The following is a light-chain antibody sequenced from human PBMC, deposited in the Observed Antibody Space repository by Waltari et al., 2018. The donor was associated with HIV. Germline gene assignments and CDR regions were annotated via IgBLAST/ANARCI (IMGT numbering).Light chain of an antibody. Sequence: DIQMTQYPSTLSAAVGDRVTSTCRASQHISSWVAWFQKKPGKAPKTLIYKASELESGVPSRFSGSGSGTEFTLTISDLHPDDFATYFCQHYNFWPYAFGQGTKVEI. J-gene: IGKJ1*01. CDR1: QHISSW. CDR3: QHYNFWPYA. CDR2: KAS. V-gene: IGKV1-5*03.